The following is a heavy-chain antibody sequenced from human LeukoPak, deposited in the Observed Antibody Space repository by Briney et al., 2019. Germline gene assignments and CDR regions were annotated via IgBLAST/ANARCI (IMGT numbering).Heavy chain of an antibody. V-gene: IGHV1-46*01. D-gene: IGHD3-22*01. Sequence: GASVKVSCKASGYTFTDYYRHWVRQAPGQGLEWMGIINPSGGSTSYAQKFQGRVTMTRDTSTSTVYMELSSLRSEDTAVYYCAKGTYYYDSSGYYTDFDYWAREPWSPSPQ. J-gene: IGHJ4*02. CDR1: GYTFTDYY. CDR3: AKGTYYYDSSGYYTDFDY. CDR2: INPSGGST.